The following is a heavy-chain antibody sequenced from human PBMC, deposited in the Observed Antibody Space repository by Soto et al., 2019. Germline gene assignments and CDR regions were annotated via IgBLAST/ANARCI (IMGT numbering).Heavy chain of an antibody. D-gene: IGHD6-19*01. Sequence: GGSLRLSCGASGFTFSNYYMSWIRQAPGKGLEWVSYISSTGRTIYYADSVKGRFTVSRDNAQNSLSLKLNSLRVEDTAVYYCARSYSSGWEFDYWGQGTLVTVSS. CDR1: GFTFSNYY. J-gene: IGHJ4*02. CDR3: ARSYSSGWEFDY. V-gene: IGHV3-11*01. CDR2: ISSTGRTI.